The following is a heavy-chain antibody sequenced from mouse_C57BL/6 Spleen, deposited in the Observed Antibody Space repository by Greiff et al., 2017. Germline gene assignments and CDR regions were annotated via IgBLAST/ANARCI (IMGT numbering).Heavy chain of an antibody. CDR2: ISDGGSYT. D-gene: IGHD1-1*01. V-gene: IGHV5-4*03. CDR3: ARGGLRNAMDY. Sequence: EVKLMESGGGLVKPGGSLKLSCAASGFTFSSYAMSWVRQTPEKRLEWVATISDGGSYTYYPDNVKGRFTISRDNAKTNLYLQMSHLKSEDTAMYYCARGGLRNAMDYWGQGTSVTVSS. J-gene: IGHJ4*01. CDR1: GFTFSSYA.